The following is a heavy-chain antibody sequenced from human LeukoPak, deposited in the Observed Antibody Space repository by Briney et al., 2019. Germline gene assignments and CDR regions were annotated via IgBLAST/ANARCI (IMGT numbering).Heavy chain of an antibody. Sequence: PSETLSLTCTVSGGSISSYYWSWIRQPPGKGLEWIGYIYYSGSTNYNPSLKSRVTISVDTSKNQFSLKLSSVTAADTAVYYCARHSVPAAPLIDYWGQGTLVTVSS. J-gene: IGHJ4*02. CDR3: ARHSVPAAPLIDY. CDR2: IYYSGST. CDR1: GGSISSYY. D-gene: IGHD2-2*01. V-gene: IGHV4-59*08.